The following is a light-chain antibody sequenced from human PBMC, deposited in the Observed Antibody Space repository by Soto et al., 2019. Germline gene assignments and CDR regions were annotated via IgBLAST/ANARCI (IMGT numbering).Light chain of an antibody. V-gene: IGLV2-11*01. CDR2: DVN. CDR3: CSYSARYTWV. J-gene: IGLJ3*02. CDR1: RSDIGGYKS. Sequence: QSALTQPRSVSGSPGQSVTISCSGTRSDIGGYKSVSWYQQESGKVPKLIIFDVNKRPSGVPDRFSASKSDTVASLTISGLQADDEADYFCCSYSARYTWVFGGGTKVTVL.